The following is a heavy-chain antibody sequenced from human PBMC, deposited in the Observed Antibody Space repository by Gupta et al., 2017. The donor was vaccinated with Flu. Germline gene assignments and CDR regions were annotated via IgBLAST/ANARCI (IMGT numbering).Heavy chain of an antibody. CDR2: ISYDGSNK. J-gene: IGHJ6*02. D-gene: IGHD2-15*01. CDR3: AKDSGGGMDV. Sequence: VQLVESGGGVVQPGRSLRLSCAASGFTLSRYGMHWVRQAPGKGLEWVAVISYDGSNKYYADSLKGRFTISRDNSKNTLYLQMNSRRAEDTAVYYCAKDSGGGMDVWGQGTTVTVSS. V-gene: IGHV3-30*18. CDR1: GFTLSRYG.